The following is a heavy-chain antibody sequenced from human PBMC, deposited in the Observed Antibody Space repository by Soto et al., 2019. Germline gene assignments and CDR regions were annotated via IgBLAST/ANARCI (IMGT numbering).Heavy chain of an antibody. CDR2: IYYSGST. CDR1: GGSISSGDYY. Sequence: SETLSLTCTVSGGSISSGDYYWSWIRQPPGKGLEWIGYIYYSGSTYYNPSLKSRVTISVDTSKNQVSLKLSSVTAADTAVYYCARAKPRYGSGSYYYYYGMDVWGQGTTVTVSS. V-gene: IGHV4-30-4*01. CDR3: ARAKPRYGSGSYYYYYGMDV. D-gene: IGHD3-10*01. J-gene: IGHJ6*02.